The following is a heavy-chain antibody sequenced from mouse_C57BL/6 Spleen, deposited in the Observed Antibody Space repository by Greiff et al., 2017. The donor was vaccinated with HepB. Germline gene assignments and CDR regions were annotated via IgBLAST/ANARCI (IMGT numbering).Heavy chain of an antibody. D-gene: IGHD1-1*01. V-gene: IGHV5-6*01. CDR3: ARHGSAEIYYYGSSYGFAY. CDR2: ISSGGSYT. CDR1: GFTFSSYG. Sequence: EVMLVESGGDLVKPGGSLKLSCAASGFTFSSYGMSWVRQTPDKRLEWVATISSGGSYTYYPESVKGRFTISRDNAKNTLYLQMSSLKSEDTAMYYCARHGSAEIYYYGSSYGFAYWGQGTLVTVSA. J-gene: IGHJ3*01.